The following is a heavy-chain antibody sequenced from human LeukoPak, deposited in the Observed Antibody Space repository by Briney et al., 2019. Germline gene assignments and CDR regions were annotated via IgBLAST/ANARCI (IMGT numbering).Heavy chain of an antibody. D-gene: IGHD6-6*01. CDR3: ARGYSSSSGIDY. Sequence: GGSLRLSCAASGFTFSSYAMHWVRQAPGKGLEWVAVISYDGSNKYYADSVKGRFTISRDNSKNTLYLQMNSLRAEDTAVYYCARGYSSSSGIDYWGQGTLVTVSS. CDR2: ISYDGSNK. J-gene: IGHJ4*02. V-gene: IGHV3-30-3*01. CDR1: GFTFSSYA.